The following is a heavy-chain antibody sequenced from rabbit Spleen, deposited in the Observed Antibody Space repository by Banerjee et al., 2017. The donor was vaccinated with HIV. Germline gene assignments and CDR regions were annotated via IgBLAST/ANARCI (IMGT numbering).Heavy chain of an antibody. CDR2: IYTGSGNT. V-gene: IGHV1S45*01. J-gene: IGHJ4*01. CDR1: GFDFSSSYY. Sequence: QEQLVESGGGLVQPEGSLTLTCKASGFDFSSSYYMCWVRQAPGKGLEWIGCIYTGSGNTYYASWAKGRFTISRASSTTVTLQMTSLTAADTATYFCARDSGSYPYIDVYFNLWGQGTLVTVS. D-gene: IGHD5-1*01. CDR3: ARDSGSYPYIDVYFNL.